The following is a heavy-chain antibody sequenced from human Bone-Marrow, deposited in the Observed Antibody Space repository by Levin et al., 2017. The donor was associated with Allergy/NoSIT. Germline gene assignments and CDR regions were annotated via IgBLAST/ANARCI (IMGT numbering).Heavy chain of an antibody. D-gene: IGHD2-15*01. CDR2: IRDKANNYTT. CDR3: ARGSHLEGFCSGGTCYSNEYYFDY. Sequence: GGSLRLSCAASGLTFSDHYMDWVRQAPGKGLEWVGRIRDKANNYTTEYAASVKGRFTISRDDSKNSLYLQMNSLKTEDTALYYCARGSHLEGFCSGGTCYSNEYYFDYWGQGTLVTVTS. CDR1: GLTFSDHY. V-gene: IGHV3-72*01. J-gene: IGHJ4*02.